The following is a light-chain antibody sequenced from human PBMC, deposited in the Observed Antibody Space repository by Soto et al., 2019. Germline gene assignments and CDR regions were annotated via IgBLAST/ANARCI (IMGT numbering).Light chain of an antibody. J-gene: IGKJ1*01. CDR1: QSISSW. V-gene: IGKV1-5*03. Sequence: DIQMTQSPSTLSASVGDRVTITCRASQSISSWLAWYQQKPGKAPKLLIYKASSLESGVPSRFSGSGSGTEFALTISSLQPDYFAAYYCQQYYSYWTFGQGTKVEIK. CDR3: QQYYSYWT. CDR2: KAS.